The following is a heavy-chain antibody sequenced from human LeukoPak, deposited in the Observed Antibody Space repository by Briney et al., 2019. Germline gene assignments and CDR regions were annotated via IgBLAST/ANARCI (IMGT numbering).Heavy chain of an antibody. CDR2: MNPNSDNT. CDR3: AIQWYYYGSGSYGTRYYYMDV. V-gene: IGHV1-8*03. Sequence: ASVKVSCKASGYTFTSYDINWVRQATGQGLEWMGWMNPNSDNTGYALKFQGRVTITRNTSISTAYMELSSLRSEDTAVYYSAIQWYYYGSGSYGTRYYYMDVWGKGTTVTVSS. CDR1: GYTFTSYD. J-gene: IGHJ6*03. D-gene: IGHD3-10*01.